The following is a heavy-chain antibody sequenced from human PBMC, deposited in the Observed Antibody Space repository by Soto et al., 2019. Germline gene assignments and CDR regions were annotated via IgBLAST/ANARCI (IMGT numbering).Heavy chain of an antibody. CDR1: GFTFSSYS. CDR3: AREGYYYGSGSYFYYFDY. J-gene: IGHJ4*02. D-gene: IGHD3-10*01. CDR2: ISSSSSTI. V-gene: IGHV3-48*01. Sequence: GGSLRLSCAASGFTFSSYSMNWVRQAPGKGLEWVSHISSSSSTIYYADSVKGRFTISRDNAKNSLYLQMNSLRAEDTAVYYCAREGYYYGSGSYFYYFDYWGQGTLVTVSS.